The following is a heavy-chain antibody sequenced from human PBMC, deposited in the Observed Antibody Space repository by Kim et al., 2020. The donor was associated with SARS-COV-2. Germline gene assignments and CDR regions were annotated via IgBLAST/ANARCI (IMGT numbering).Heavy chain of an antibody. CDR3: ARVAWYGEEYDGSGYYLVY. CDR2: VNHSGST. CDR1: GVSFSGYY. J-gene: IGHJ4*02. V-gene: IGHV4-34*01. Sequence: SETLSLTCAVYGVSFSGYYWSWIRQPPGKGLEWIGEVNHSGSTNYNPSLKSRVTISVDTSKNQFSLKLSSVTAADTSVYYCARVAWYGEEYDGSGYYLVYWGQGTLVTVSS. D-gene: IGHD3-22*01.